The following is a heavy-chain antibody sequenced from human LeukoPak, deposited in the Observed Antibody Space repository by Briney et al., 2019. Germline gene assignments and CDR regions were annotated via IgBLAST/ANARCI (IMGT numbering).Heavy chain of an antibody. CDR2: ISSSGSTI. J-gene: IGHJ4*02. Sequence: PGGSLRLSCAASGFTFSSYEMNWVRQAPGKGLEWVSYISSSGSTIYYADSVKGRFTISRDNAKNSLYLQMNSLRAEDTAVYYCATGLAARPGGSFDYRGQGTLVTVSS. CDR3: ATGLAARPGGSFDY. CDR1: GFTFSSYE. V-gene: IGHV3-48*03. D-gene: IGHD6-6*01.